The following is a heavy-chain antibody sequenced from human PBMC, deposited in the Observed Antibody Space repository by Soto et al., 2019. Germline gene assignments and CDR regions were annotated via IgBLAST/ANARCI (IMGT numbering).Heavy chain of an antibody. J-gene: IGHJ4*02. CDR2: ISYDGSNK. CDR1: GFTFSSYA. D-gene: IGHD3-22*01. V-gene: IGHV3-30-3*01. Sequence: QVQLVESGGGVVQPGRSLRLSCAASGFTFSSYAMHWVRQAPGKGLEWVAVISYDGSNKYYADSVKGRFTISRDNSQNKLYLQMNSLRAEDTAVYYCERERTYYYDSSGDSGFDYWGQGTLVTVSS. CDR3: ERERTYYYDSSGDSGFDY.